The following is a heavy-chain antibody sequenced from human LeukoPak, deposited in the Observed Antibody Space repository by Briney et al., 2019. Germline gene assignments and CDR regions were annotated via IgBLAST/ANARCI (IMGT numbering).Heavy chain of an antibody. J-gene: IGHJ4*02. CDR1: GFAFSSYA. CDR2: ISSGGTNR. D-gene: IGHD5-12*01. Sequence: GRSLRLSCVASGFAFSSYAMHWVRQAPGKGLEWVSSISSGGTNRFYAGSVKGRFTISREDSKNTVYLQMNSLRTEDTAVYYCAKDSSGNSGNIDYWGQGTLVTVSS. V-gene: IGHV3-30*18. CDR3: AKDSSGNSGNIDY.